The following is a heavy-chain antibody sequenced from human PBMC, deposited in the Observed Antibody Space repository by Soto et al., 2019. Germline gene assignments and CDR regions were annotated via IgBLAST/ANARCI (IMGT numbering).Heavy chain of an antibody. D-gene: IGHD3-3*01. J-gene: IGHJ6*03. CDR1: GVSISSYY. CDR3: ARGRFWSGYYQTNYYYYYMDV. V-gene: IGHV4-59*01. Sequence: QVQLQESGPGLVRPSETLSLTCAVSGVSISSYYWSWIRQPPGKGLEWIGYFYDSGSTNYNPSLKSRVTISIDTSKNQFSLKPSSVTAADTAVYYCARGRFWSGYYQTNYYYYYMDVWGKGTTVTVSS. CDR2: FYDSGST.